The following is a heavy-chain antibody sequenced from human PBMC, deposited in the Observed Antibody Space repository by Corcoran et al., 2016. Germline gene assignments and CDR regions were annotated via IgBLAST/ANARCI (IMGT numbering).Heavy chain of an antibody. CDR2: INPSGGST. CDR1: GYTFTSYY. D-gene: IGHD1-26*01. Sequence: QVQLVQSGAEVKKPGASVKVSCKASGYTFTSYYMHWVRQAPGQGLEWMGIINPSGGSTSYAQKFQGRVTMTRDTSTSTVYMELSSLRSEDTAVYYFARDEGGTYSGSYYEYYLDYWGQGTLVTVSS. J-gene: IGHJ4*02. CDR3: ARDEGGTYSGSYYEYYLDY. V-gene: IGHV1-46*01.